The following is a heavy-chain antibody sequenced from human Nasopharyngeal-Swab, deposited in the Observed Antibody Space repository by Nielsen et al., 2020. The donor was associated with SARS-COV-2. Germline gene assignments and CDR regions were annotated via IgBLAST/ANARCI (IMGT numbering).Heavy chain of an antibody. CDR1: GFTFSSYD. CDR2: IGTAGDT. Sequence: ESLKIPCAASGFTFSSYDTHWVRQATGKGLEWVSAIGTAGDTYYPGSVKGRFTISRENAKNSLYLQMNSLRAEDTAVYYCARVSAYYDSSGHYDAFDIWGQGTMVTVSS. D-gene: IGHD3-22*01. J-gene: IGHJ3*02. V-gene: IGHV3-13*01. CDR3: ARVSAYYDSSGHYDAFDI.